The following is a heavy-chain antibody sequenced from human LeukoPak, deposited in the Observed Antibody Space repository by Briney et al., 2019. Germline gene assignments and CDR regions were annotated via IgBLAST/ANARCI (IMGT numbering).Heavy chain of an antibody. V-gene: IGHV1-18*01. J-gene: IGHJ4*02. Sequence: GASVKVSCKASGYTFTSYGISWVRQAPGQGLEWMGWISAYNGNTNYAQKLQGRVTMTTDTSTSTAYMELRSLRSDDTAVYYCARGPRRGISSWSEVGYWGQGTLVTVSS. D-gene: IGHD6-13*01. CDR2: ISAYNGNT. CDR1: GYTFTSYG. CDR3: ARGPRRGISSWSEVGY.